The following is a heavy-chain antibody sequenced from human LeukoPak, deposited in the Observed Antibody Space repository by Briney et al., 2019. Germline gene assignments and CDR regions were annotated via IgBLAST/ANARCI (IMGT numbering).Heavy chain of an antibody. V-gene: IGHV3-30*02. CDR2: IWYDGSNK. CDR3: AKPAYCGGDCYGYYFDY. CDR1: GFTFSSYG. Sequence: PGGSLRLSCAASGFTFSSYGMHWVRQAPGKGLEWVAVIWYDGSNKYYADSVKGRFTISRDNSKNTLYLQMNSLRAEDTAVYYCAKPAYCGGDCYGYYFDYWGQGTLVTVSS. D-gene: IGHD2-21*02. J-gene: IGHJ4*02.